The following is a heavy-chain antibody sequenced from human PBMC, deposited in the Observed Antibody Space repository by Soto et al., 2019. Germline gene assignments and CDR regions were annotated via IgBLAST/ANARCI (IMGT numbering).Heavy chain of an antibody. CDR3: AKRSSSSTFDY. Sequence: EVQLLESGGGLVQPGESLRLSCAASGFTFSSYAMSWFRQAPGKGLEWVSVSSGSDDSTDYADYVKGRFTMTRDTSKNTLYLQMNSLRAEDTAVYYCAKRSSSSTFDYWGQGTLVTVSS. CDR2: SSGSDDST. D-gene: IGHD6-6*01. J-gene: IGHJ4*02. V-gene: IGHV3-23*01. CDR1: GFTFSSYA.